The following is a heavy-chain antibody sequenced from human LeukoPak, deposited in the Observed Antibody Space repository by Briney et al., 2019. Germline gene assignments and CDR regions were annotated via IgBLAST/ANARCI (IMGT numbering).Heavy chain of an antibody. J-gene: IGHJ4*02. V-gene: IGHV3-48*03. CDR1: GVSFRSYE. CDR2: ICSGGSTI. CDR3: ARDPYDSSAYYGGFFDY. D-gene: IGHD3-22*01. Sequence: PGGAPGLSCAASGVSFRSYEKNWVRQAPGEGLGWVLYICSGGSTINYADSVKGRFTISRDNAKNSLYLQMNSLRAEDTAVYYCARDPYDSSAYYGGFFDYWGQGTLVTVSS.